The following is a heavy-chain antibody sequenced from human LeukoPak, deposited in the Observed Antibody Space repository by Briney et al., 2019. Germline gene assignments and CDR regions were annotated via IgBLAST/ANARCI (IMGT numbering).Heavy chain of an antibody. CDR2: IDSTGSP. Sequence: GGSLRLSCVASGILVSSNYMSWVRQAPRKGLEWVSFIDSTGSPYHADSVKGRFTISRDNSRNTLYLQMNSLSVEDTAMYYCARRERLGYSYGRGTLDIWGQGTMVTVSS. CDR1: GILVSSNY. D-gene: IGHD5-18*01. J-gene: IGHJ3*02. CDR3: ARRERLGYSYGRGTLDI. V-gene: IGHV3-66*01.